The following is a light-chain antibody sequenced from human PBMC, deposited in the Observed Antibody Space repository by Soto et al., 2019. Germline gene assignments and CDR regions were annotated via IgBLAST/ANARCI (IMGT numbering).Light chain of an antibody. CDR2: DAS. CDR1: QSISSW. J-gene: IGKJ1*01. V-gene: IGKV1-5*01. Sequence: DIQMTQSPSTLSASGGDRVTITCRASQSISSWLAWYQQKPGKAPKLLIYDASSLESGVPSRFSGSGSGTEFTLTISSLQPDDFATYYCQQYNSYCTFGQGTKVDIK. CDR3: QQYNSYCT.